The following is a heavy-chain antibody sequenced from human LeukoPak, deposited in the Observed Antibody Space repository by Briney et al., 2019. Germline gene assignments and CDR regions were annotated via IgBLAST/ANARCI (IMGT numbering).Heavy chain of an antibody. Sequence: ASVKVSCKVSGYTLTELSMHWVRQAPGQGLEWMGWINTNTGNPTYAQGFTGRFVFSLDTSVSTAYLQISSLKAEDTAVYYCAREFREWLSNYYYYGMDVWGQGTTVTVSS. V-gene: IGHV7-4-1*02. CDR3: AREFREWLSNYYYYGMDV. CDR1: GYTLTELS. J-gene: IGHJ6*02. CDR2: INTNTGNP. D-gene: IGHD3-3*01.